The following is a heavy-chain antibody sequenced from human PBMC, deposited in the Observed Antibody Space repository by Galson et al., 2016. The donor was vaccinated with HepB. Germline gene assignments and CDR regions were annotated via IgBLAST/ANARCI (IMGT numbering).Heavy chain of an antibody. CDR2: INPNSGGT. J-gene: IGHJ4*02. CDR1: GYTFIDYY. Sequence: SVKVSCRASGYTFIDYYIHWVRQAPGQGLQWMGWINPNSGGTNFAQKFQGPVTMTRDTSISTVYMELRRLRSDDTAVYYCAREAGSTWPHFDYWGQGALVTVSS. CDR3: AREAGSTWPHFDY. V-gene: IGHV1-2*02. D-gene: IGHD2-2*01.